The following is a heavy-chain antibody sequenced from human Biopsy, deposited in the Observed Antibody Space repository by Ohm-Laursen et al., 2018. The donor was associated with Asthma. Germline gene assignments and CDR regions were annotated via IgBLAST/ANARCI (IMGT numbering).Heavy chain of an antibody. D-gene: IGHD3-22*01. Sequence: PGTLSLTCTVSGGSIISSSWWSWVRQTPGKGLEWIGEIYHSGPSYFNPSLKSRVSFSRDTSKNQFSLRLSSVTAADTAMYYCARIPRRSGSYFVDYWGQGTLVTVSS. J-gene: IGHJ4*02. V-gene: IGHV4-4*03. CDR1: GGSIISSSW. CDR2: IYHSGPS. CDR3: ARIPRRSGSYFVDY.